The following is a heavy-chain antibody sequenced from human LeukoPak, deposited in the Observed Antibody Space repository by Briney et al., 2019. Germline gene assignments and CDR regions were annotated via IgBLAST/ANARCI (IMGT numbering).Heavy chain of an antibody. CDR3: VREAGYCTAASCSKTNWFDP. Sequence: PGGSLRLSCVASGFVFSSHAMSWVRQAPGKGLEWVAAISNGYYYADSVQGRFTISRDNSKTTVYLQMSSLRAEDTAVYFCVREAGYCTAASCSKTNWFDPWGQGTLVTVSS. J-gene: IGHJ5*02. D-gene: IGHD2-8*02. CDR1: GFVFSSHA. V-gene: IGHV3-23*05. CDR2: ISNGY.